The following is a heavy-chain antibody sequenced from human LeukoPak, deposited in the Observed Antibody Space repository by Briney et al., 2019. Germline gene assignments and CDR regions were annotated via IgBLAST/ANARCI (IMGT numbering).Heavy chain of an antibody. V-gene: IGHV4-38-2*02. J-gene: IGHJ5*02. Sequence: SETLSLTCTVSGYSISSGYFWGWIRQPPGKGLEWIGTIYHSGSTYYNASLESRVTISVDTSKNQFSLKLSSVTAADTAVYYCARGGDYGDGNWFDPWGQGTLVTVSS. CDR1: GYSISSGYF. CDR3: ARGGDYGDGNWFDP. D-gene: IGHD4-17*01. CDR2: IYHSGST.